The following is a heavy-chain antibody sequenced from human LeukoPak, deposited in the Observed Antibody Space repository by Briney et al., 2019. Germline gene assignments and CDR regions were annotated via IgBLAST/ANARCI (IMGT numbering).Heavy chain of an antibody. CDR1: GFTFNYG. CDR3: ARESPALDY. Sequence: GGSLRLSCTASGFTFNYGMNWVRQAPGKGLEWVSYISSTGTRITYADSVRGRFTTSRDNAKNSLHLQMDSLRAEDTAVYYCARESPALDYWGQGTLVTVSS. CDR2: ISSTGTRI. V-gene: IGHV3-48*01. J-gene: IGHJ4*02.